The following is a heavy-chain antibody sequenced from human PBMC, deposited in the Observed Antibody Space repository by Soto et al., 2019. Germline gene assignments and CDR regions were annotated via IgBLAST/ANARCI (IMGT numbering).Heavy chain of an antibody. J-gene: IGHJ4*02. CDR2: INGGGSST. D-gene: IGHD3-22*01. CDR3: ASVPGYFDSNDQRDY. CDR1: GFTFSDKW. Sequence: VQLVESGGGLVQPGGSLRLSCAASGFTFSDKWMHWVRQAPGKGLVWVSRINGGGSSTAYADSVKGRFTISRDNSKNTGSLQMNGLRDEDTAVYYCASVPGYFDSNDQRDYWGQGTLVSVSS. V-gene: IGHV3-74*01.